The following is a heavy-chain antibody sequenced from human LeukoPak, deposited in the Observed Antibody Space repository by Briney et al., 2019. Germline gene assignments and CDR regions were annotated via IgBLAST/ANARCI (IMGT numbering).Heavy chain of an antibody. CDR1: GGSISSGGYY. J-gene: IGHJ4*02. Sequence: SETLSLTCTVSGGSISSGGYYWSWIRQHPGKGLEWIGYIYYSGSTYYNPSLKSRVTISVDTSKNQFSLKLSSVAAADTAVYYCARVMVATYYFDYWGQGTLVTVSS. V-gene: IGHV4-31*03. D-gene: IGHD5-12*01. CDR3: ARVMVATYYFDY. CDR2: IYYSGST.